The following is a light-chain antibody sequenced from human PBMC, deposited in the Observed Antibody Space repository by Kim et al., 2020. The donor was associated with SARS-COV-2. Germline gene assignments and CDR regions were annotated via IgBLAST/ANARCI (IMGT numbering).Light chain of an antibody. CDR1: QYVSIN. CDR2: DAS. J-gene: IGKJ2*01. V-gene: IGKV3-11*01. Sequence: EIVLTQSPASLSLSPGERATLSCRASQYVSINLAWYQQKPGQAPRLLIYDASNRAPGIPARFSGSASGTDFTLTISSLEPEDFAVYYCQQRYVRGTLGKGTKLE. CDR3: QQRYVRGT.